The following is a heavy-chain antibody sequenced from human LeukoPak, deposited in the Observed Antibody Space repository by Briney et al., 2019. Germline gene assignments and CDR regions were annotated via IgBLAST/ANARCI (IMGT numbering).Heavy chain of an antibody. J-gene: IGHJ6*02. CDR1: GYTFTTYD. V-gene: IGHV1-8*01. CDR3: ARFVSEMATIPVHYGMDV. CDR2: MNPNSDHM. Sequence: GASVKVSCKASGYTFTTYDINWVRQATGQGLEWMGWMNPNSDHMGYAQKFQGRVTMTRNTSISTAYMELSSLRSEDTAVYYCARFVSEMATIPVHYGMDVWGQGTTVTVSS. D-gene: IGHD5-24*01.